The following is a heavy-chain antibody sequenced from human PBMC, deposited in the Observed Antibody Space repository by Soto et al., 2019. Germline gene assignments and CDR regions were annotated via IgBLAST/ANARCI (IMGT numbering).Heavy chain of an antibody. Sequence: QVQLQESGPGRVKPSQTLSLTCTFSGASISSGGYSWTWFRQHPGKGLEWFGYIYYSGSTWYNPSLKSRVTIAVDTSKNQFSLKLSSVTAADTAVYYCAASCVGCGGFNYYGMDVWGQGTTVTVSS. D-gene: IGHD2-21*01. CDR2: IYYSGST. V-gene: IGHV4-31*03. J-gene: IGHJ6*02. CDR1: GASISSGGYS. CDR3: AASCVGCGGFNYYGMDV.